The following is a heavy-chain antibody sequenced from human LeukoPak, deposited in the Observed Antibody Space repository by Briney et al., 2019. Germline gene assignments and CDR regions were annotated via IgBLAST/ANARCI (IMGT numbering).Heavy chain of an antibody. CDR1: GFTFSSYA. D-gene: IGHD3-22*01. J-gene: IGHJ4*02. V-gene: IGHV3-23*01. CDR3: AKGVDSSGYISSPFDY. CDR2: ISGSGGST. Sequence: PGGSLRLSCAASGFTFSSYAMSWVRQAPGKGLEWVSAISGSGGSTYYADSVKGRFTISRDNSKNTLYLQMNSLRAEDTAVYYCAKGVDSSGYISSPFDYWGQRTLVTVSS.